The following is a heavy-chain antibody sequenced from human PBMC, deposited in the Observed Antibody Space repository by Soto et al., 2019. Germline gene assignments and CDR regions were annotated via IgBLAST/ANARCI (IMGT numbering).Heavy chain of an antibody. D-gene: IGHD3-10*01. V-gene: IGHV3-15*05. J-gene: IGHJ6*02. Sequence: GGSLRLSCAASGVTFSNAWMSWVRQASGKGLEWVGRIKSKTDGGTTDYAATVKGRFTISRDDSKNTLYLQMNSLKTEDTAVYYCTKDSNTRIAVVRGVIFDGMGVWGQGTTGTVSS. CDR1: GVTFSNAW. CDR3: TKDSNTRIAVVRGVIFDGMGV. CDR2: IKSKTDGGTT.